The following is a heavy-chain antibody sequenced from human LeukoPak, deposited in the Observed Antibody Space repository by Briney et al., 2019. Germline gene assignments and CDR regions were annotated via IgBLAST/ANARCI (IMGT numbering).Heavy chain of an antibody. CDR3: ARAKGGSYGGNPRRNFDY. CDR2: IYYSGGT. V-gene: IGHV4-30-4*01. CDR1: GGSISSGDYY. D-gene: IGHD4-23*01. J-gene: IGHJ4*02. Sequence: SETLSLTCTVSGGSISSGDYYWSWIRQPPGKGLEWIGYIYYSGGTYYNPSLKSRVTISVDTSKNQFSLKLSSVTAADTAVYYCARAKGGSYGGNPRRNFDYWGQGTLVTVSS.